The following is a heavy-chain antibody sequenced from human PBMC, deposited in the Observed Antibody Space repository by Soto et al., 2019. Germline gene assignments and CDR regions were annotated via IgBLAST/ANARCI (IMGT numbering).Heavy chain of an antibody. CDR3: ARDRSGSRYLYHL. D-gene: IGHD1-26*01. Sequence: KGSERLSLTCTVSDSSISSGGYYLTCIRHDPGKCLEWIVYTDYGRSTNFNPSLRSRVAISVDRSQNQVSLELKSMTVEDTAVYYCARDRSGSRYLYHLCVQGALVTVS. CDR1: DSSISSGGYY. V-gene: IGHV4-31*03. CDR2: TDYGRST. J-gene: IGHJ5*02.